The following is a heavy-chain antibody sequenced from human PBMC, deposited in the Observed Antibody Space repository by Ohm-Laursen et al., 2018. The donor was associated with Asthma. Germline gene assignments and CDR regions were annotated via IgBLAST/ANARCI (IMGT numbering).Heavy chain of an antibody. Sequence: GESLKISCKGSGYIFPRYWIMWLRQMPGKGLEWMGHIDPSDSYLTYNPAFKGHVTISADKSINTAYLDLNNLKASDSAMYFCARHFQLIARNWLDTWGQGTLVTVSS. D-gene: IGHD2-2*01. J-gene: IGHJ5*02. V-gene: IGHV5-10-1*01. CDR2: IDPSDSYL. CDR3: ARHFQLIARNWLDT. CDR1: GYIFPRYW.